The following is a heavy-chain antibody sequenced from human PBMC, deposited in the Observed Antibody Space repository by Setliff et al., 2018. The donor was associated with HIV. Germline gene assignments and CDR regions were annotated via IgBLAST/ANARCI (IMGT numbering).Heavy chain of an antibody. CDR3: ERPHSGRGGGAWFDA. V-gene: IGHV4-39*01. Sequence: SETLSLTCRVYGGSITSGNYYWGWIRQAPGKGLEWIASMIYGGDTWFNPSLKSRVTIYVDTANNELSLRLSSVTAEDTAVYRCERPHSGRGGGAWFDAWGQGIQVTVSS. D-gene: IGHD6-19*01. CDR2: MIYGGDT. CDR1: GGSITSGNYY. J-gene: IGHJ5*02.